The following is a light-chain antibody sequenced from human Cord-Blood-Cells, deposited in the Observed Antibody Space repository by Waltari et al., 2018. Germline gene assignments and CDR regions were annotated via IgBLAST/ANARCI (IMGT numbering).Light chain of an antibody. V-gene: IGKV2D-29*01. Sequence: DIVMTQTPLSLSVTPGQPASIPCQSSQSLLHSGGKTYLDWYLQEPGQPPRLLFYEVSNRFSGVPDRFSGSGSGTDFSLKISRVEAEDVGVYYCMQSIQLPPFTFGPGTKVDIK. CDR3: MQSIQLPPFT. CDR2: EVS. J-gene: IGKJ3*01. CDR1: QSLLHSGGKTY.